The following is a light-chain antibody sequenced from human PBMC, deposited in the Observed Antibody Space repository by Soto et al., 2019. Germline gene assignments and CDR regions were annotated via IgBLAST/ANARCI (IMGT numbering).Light chain of an antibody. Sequence: DIQMTQSPSSLSASVGDRVTITCQASQDMSNYLNWYQPKPGKAPKLLIYDASNLETGVTSRFSGSGSGTDFTFTISSLQPEDIATYYCQQYDNLPYTVGQGTKVDIK. CDR1: QDMSNY. CDR3: QQYDNLPYT. J-gene: IGKJ2*01. V-gene: IGKV1-33*01. CDR2: DAS.